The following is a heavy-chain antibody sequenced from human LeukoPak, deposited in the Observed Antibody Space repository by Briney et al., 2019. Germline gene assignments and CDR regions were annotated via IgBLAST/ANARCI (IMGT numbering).Heavy chain of an antibody. CDR2: ITSSGSHM. V-gene: IGHV3-21*01. J-gene: IGHJ5*01. CDR3: ARSVGLDS. Sequence: GGSLRLSCAASGFTLSTYTMNWVRQAPGKGLEWVSSITSSGSHMYYADSVKGRFTISRDNAENSLHLQMNSLRAEDTAIYYCARSVGLDSWGQGTLVTVSS. CDR1: GFTLSTYT. D-gene: IGHD1-26*01.